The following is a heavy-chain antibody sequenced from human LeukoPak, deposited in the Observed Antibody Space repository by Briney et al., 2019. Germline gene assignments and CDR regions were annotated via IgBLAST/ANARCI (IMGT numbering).Heavy chain of an antibody. CDR3: ARDPRGDPPYYFDD. D-gene: IGHD3-16*01. V-gene: IGHV3-21*01. J-gene: IGHJ4*02. CDR1: GITFSSYN. CDR2: ISSSSDYI. Sequence: GGSLRLSCAASGITFSSYNMNWVRQAPGKGLEWVSSISSSSDYIYYQDSVRGRITISRDNAKNSLYLQMNSLRAEDTAVYYCARDPRGDPPYYFDDWGQGTRVTVSS.